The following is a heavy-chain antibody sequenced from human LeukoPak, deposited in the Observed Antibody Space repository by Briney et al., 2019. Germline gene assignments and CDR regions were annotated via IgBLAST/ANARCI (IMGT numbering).Heavy chain of an antibody. CDR1: GGSISSGGYY. CDR2: IYHSGST. J-gene: IGHJ4*02. CDR3: ARGVLLWFGELLPLPPYYFDY. D-gene: IGHD3-10*01. V-gene: IGHV4-30-2*01. Sequence: SQTLSLTCTVSGGSISSGGYYWSWIRQPPGKGLEWIGYIYHSGSTYYNPSLKSRVTISVDRSKNQFSLKLSSVTAADTAVYYCARGVLLWFGELLPLPPYYFDYWGQGTLVTVSS.